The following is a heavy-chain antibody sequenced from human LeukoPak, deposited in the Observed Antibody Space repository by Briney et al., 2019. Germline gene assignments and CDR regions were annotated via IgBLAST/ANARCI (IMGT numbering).Heavy chain of an antibody. CDR2: IYPDDSDT. D-gene: IGHD6-13*01. CDR1: GYSFTSYW. Sequence: GESLKISCKGSGYSFTSYWIGWVRQMPGKGLEWMGIIYPDDSDTRYSPSFQGQVTISADKSISTVYLQWSSLKASDTAMYYCARGPPPGYSSSWYYFDYWGQGTLVTVSS. CDR3: ARGPPPGYSSSWYYFDY. V-gene: IGHV5-51*01. J-gene: IGHJ4*02.